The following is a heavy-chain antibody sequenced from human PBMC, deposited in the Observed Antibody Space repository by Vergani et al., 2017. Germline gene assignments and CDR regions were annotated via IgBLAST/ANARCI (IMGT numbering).Heavy chain of an antibody. J-gene: IGHJ6*02. D-gene: IGHD1-1*01. V-gene: IGHV4-59*01. CDR3: ARVGHWNDLGFYYYYGMDV. CDR1: GGSISSYY. CDR2: IYYSGSA. Sequence: QVQLQESGPGLVKPSETLSLTCTVSGGSISSYYWSWIRQPPGKGLEWIGYIYYSGSANYNPTLKSRVTISVDTSKNQFSLKLSSVTAAATAVYYCARVGHWNDLGFYYYYGMDVWGQGTTVTVSS.